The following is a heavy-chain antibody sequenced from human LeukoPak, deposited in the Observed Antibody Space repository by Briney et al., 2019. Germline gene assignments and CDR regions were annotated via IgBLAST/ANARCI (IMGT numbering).Heavy chain of an antibody. Sequence: GGSLKISCKASGHSFTNHWIGWVRQMPGKGLEWMGIIYPGDSDTRYRPSFQGQVTISVDKSINTAYLQWSALEASDTAIYYCARQIRYNWNDPFDYWGQGTLVTVSS. CDR2: IYPGDSDT. CDR1: GHSFTNHW. J-gene: IGHJ4*02. V-gene: IGHV5-51*01. D-gene: IGHD1-20*01. CDR3: ARQIRYNWNDPFDY.